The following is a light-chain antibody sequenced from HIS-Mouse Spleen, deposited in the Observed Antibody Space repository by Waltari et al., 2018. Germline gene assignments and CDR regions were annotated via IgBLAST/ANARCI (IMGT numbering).Light chain of an antibody. V-gene: IGLV3-10*01. CDR3: YSTDSSGNHRV. CDR2: EDS. CDR1: ALPKKY. J-gene: IGLJ2*01. Sequence: SYELTQPPSLSVSPGQTARITGSGDALPKKYAYWYQQKSGQAPVLVIYEDSKGPSGIPERFSGSSSGTMATLTISGAQVEDEADYYCYSTDSSGNHRVFGGGTKLTVL.